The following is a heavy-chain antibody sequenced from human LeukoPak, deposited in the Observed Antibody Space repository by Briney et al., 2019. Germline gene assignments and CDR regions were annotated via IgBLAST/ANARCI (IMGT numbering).Heavy chain of an antibody. V-gene: IGHV3-30*18. Sequence: GGSLRLSCAASGFTFSSYGMHWVRQAPGKGLEWVAVISYDGSNKYYADSVKGRFTISRDNSKNTLYLQMNSLRAEDMAVYYCAKLCSSTSCYVDYWGQGTLVTVSS. CDR2: ISYDGSNK. CDR1: GFTFSSYG. CDR3: AKLCSSTSCYVDY. D-gene: IGHD2-2*01. J-gene: IGHJ4*02.